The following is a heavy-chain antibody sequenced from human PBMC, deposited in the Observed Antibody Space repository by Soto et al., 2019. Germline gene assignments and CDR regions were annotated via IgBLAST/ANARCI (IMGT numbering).Heavy chain of an antibody. D-gene: IGHD2-15*01. Sequence: ASVKVSCKASGYTFTSYGISWVRQAPGQGLEWMGWISAYNGNTNYAQKLRGRVTMTTDTSTSTAYMELRSLRSDDTAVYYCARGQGGYCSGGSCQNWFDPWGQGTLVTVSS. J-gene: IGHJ5*02. V-gene: IGHV1-18*04. CDR2: ISAYNGNT. CDR1: GYTFTSYG. CDR3: ARGQGGYCSGGSCQNWFDP.